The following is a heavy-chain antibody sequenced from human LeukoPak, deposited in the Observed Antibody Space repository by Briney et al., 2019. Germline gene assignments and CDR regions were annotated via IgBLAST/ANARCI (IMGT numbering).Heavy chain of an antibody. CDR1: GGSISSYY. CDR3: ARGIYYDSSGYYPYYYYYYGMDV. V-gene: IGHV4-59*01. J-gene: IGHJ6*02. Sequence: SETLTLTCTVSGGSISSYYWSWIRQPPGKGLEWIGYIYYSGSTKYNPSLKSRVTISVDTSKNQFSLKLSSVTAADTAGYYCARGIYYDSSGYYPYYYYYYGMDVWGQGTTVTVSS. CDR2: IYYSGST. D-gene: IGHD3-22*01.